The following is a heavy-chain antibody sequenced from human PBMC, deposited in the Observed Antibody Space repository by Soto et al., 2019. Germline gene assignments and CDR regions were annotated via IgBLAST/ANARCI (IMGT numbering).Heavy chain of an antibody. CDR3: ARDGGEWEHDAFDI. D-gene: IGHD1-26*01. CDR2: ISYDGSNK. V-gene: IGHV3-30-3*01. CDR1: GFTFSSYA. Sequence: GGSLRLSCAASGFTFSSYAMHWVRQAPGKGLEWVAVISYDGSNKYYADSVKGRFTISRDNSKNTLYLQMNSLRAEDTAVYYCARDGGEWEHDAFDIWGQGTMVTVSS. J-gene: IGHJ3*02.